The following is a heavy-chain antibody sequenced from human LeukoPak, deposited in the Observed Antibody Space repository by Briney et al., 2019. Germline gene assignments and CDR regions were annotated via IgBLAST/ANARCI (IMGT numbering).Heavy chain of an antibody. CDR1: GYTFTSCD. CDR2: MNPNNGNI. J-gene: IGHJ4*02. CDR3: VRGKYYYDSSGYFDY. V-gene: IGHV1-8*01. Sequence: ASVKVSCKASGYTFTSCDINWVRQATGQGLEWMGWMNPNNGNIGYAQRFQGRVTMTRDTSISTAYMELSSLRSEDTAVFYCVRGKYYYDSSGYFDYWGQGTLVTVSS. D-gene: IGHD3-22*01.